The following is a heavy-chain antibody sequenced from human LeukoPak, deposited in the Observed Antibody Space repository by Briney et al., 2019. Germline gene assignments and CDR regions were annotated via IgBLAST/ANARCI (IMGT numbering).Heavy chain of an antibody. CDR2: IYSGGST. D-gene: IGHD5-18*01. V-gene: IGHV3-66*01. Sequence: GGSLRLSCAASGFTVSSNHMSWVRQAPGKGLEWVSVIYSGGSTYYADSVKGRFTISRDNSKNTLYLQMNSLRAEDTAVYYCARERSGAMVAFDYWGQGTLVTVSS. J-gene: IGHJ4*02. CDR3: ARERSGAMVAFDY. CDR1: GFTVSSNH.